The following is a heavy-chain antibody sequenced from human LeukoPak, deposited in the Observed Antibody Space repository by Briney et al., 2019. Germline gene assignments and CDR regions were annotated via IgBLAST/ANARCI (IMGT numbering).Heavy chain of an antibody. CDR1: GFTFSSYG. CDR3: ARDPPGLYYYGSGSYRDDAFDI. J-gene: IGHJ3*02. CDR2: ISGNSGTT. Sequence: PGGSLRLSCAASGFTFSSYGMSWVRQAPGKGLEWVSGISGNSGTTYYADSVKGRFTISRDNSKNTLYLQMNSLRAEDTAVYYCARDPPGLYYYGSGSYRDDAFDIWGQGTMVTVSS. V-gene: IGHV3-23*01. D-gene: IGHD3-10*01.